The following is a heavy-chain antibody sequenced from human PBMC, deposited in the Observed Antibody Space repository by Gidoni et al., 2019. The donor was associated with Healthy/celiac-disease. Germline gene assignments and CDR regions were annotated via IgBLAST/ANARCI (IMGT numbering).Heavy chain of an antibody. V-gene: IGHV4-34*01. CDR2: INHSGST. Sequence: QVQLQQWGAGLLKPSETLSLTCAVYGGSFSGYYWSWNRQPPGKGLEWIGEINHSGSTNYNPSLKSRVTISVDTSKNQFSLKLSSVTAADTAVYYCARGRGYSSGWYWFDPWGQGTLVTVSS. J-gene: IGHJ5*02. CDR3: ARGRGYSSGWYWFDP. D-gene: IGHD6-19*01. CDR1: GGSFSGYY.